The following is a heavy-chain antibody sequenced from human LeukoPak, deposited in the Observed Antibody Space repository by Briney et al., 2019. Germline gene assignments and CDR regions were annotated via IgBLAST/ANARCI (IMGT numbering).Heavy chain of an antibody. CDR3: ASALKRGSAGTLIDH. CDR2: MNPNSGNT. CDR1: GYTFTSYD. J-gene: IGHJ4*02. Sequence: GASVKVSCKASGYTFTSYDINWVRQATGQGLEWMGWMNPNSGNTGYAQKFQGRVTMARNTSISTAYLELSSLGSEDTAMYYCASALKRGSAGTLIDHWGQGTLVTVSS. D-gene: IGHD6-13*01. V-gene: IGHV1-8*01.